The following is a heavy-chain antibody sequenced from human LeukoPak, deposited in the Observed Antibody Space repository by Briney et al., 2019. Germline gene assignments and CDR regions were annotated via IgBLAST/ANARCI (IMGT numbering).Heavy chain of an antibody. CDR2: IRGDNGNT. J-gene: IGHJ4*02. CDR3: ARDGGVHYDILTGYYRLDY. CDR1: GYTFSNYG. D-gene: IGHD3-9*01. Sequence: GASVKVSCKASGYTFSNYGISWVRQAPGQGLEWVGWIRGDNGNTNYAQKFQGRVTMTRDTSISTAYMELSRLRSDDTAVYYCARDGGVHYDILTGYYRLDYWGQGTLVTVSS. V-gene: IGHV1-18*01.